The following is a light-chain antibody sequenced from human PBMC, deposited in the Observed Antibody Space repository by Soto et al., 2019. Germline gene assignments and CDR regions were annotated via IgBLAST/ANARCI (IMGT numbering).Light chain of an antibody. CDR3: QHYGTSAL. V-gene: IGKV3-20*01. J-gene: IGKJ3*01. CDR1: QSVSSSY. CDR2: DAS. Sequence: EIVLTQSPGTLSLSPGERATLSCRASQSVSSSYLDWYQQKPGQAPRLLIYDASRATGIPDRFSGSGSGTDFAITIARLETEDFAEYYCQHYGTSALFGPGTKVD.